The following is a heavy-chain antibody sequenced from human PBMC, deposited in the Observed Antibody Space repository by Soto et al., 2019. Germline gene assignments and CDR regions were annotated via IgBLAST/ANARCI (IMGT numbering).Heavy chain of an antibody. CDR1: GDSVSSTSAA. CDR2: TYYRSKWYN. J-gene: IGHJ5*02. D-gene: IGHD4-4*01. CDR3: ARMGDSNYNWFDN. Sequence: SQTLSLTCAISGDSVSSTSAAWNWLRPSPSKCLEWLGRTYYRSKWYNDYAVSVKSRITINPDTSKNQFSLQLNSVTPEDTAVYYCARMGDSNYNWFDNWGQGTLVTVSS. V-gene: IGHV6-1*01.